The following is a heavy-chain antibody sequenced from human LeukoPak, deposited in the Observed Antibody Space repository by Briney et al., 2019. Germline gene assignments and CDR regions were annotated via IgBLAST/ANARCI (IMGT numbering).Heavy chain of an antibody. V-gene: IGHV3-48*01. D-gene: IGHD4-17*01. J-gene: IGHJ5*02. CDR1: GFTFSSYS. CDR2: ITSSSSTI. Sequence: PGGSLRLSCAASGFTFSSYSMKWVRQAPGKGLEWVSYITSSSSTIYYADSVKGRFTISRDNAKNSLYLQMNSLRAEDTAVYYCARGTVYGDYLSYDWFDPWGQGTLVTVSS. CDR3: ARGTVYGDYLSYDWFDP.